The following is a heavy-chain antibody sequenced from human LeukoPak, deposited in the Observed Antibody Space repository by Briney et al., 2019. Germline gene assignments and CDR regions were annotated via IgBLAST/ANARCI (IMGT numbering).Heavy chain of an antibody. V-gene: IGHV3-23*01. CDR1: GFTFSSYA. CDR3: ARDRAGYDSSGYYPDAFDI. J-gene: IGHJ3*02. Sequence: GGSLRLSCAASGFTFSSYAMSWVRQAPGKGLEWVSAISGSGGSTYYADSVKGRFTISRDNAKNSLYLQMNSLRADDTAVYYCARDRAGYDSSGYYPDAFDIWGQGTMVTVSS. D-gene: IGHD3-22*01. CDR2: ISGSGGST.